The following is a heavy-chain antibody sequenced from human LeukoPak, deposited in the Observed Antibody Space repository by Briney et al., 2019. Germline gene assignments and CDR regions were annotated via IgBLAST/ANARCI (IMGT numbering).Heavy chain of an antibody. V-gene: IGHV4-34*01. CDR2: INHSGST. CDR3: ARMGVGFYYYYYMDV. CDR1: GGSFSDYY. J-gene: IGHJ6*03. D-gene: IGHD3-16*01. Sequence: PSETLSLTCAVYGGSFSDYYWSWIRQPPGKGLEWIGEINHSGSTNYNPSLKSRVTISVDTTKNQFSLKLSSVTAAYTAVYYCARMGVGFYYYYYMDVWGKGTTVTVSS.